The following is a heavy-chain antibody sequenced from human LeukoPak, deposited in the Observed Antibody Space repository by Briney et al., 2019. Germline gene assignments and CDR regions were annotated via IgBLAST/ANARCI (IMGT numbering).Heavy chain of an antibody. J-gene: IGHJ4*02. CDR2: IWYDGSNK. CDR3: AKGEGYDFWTSDDPPGGN. D-gene: IGHD3/OR15-3a*01. CDR1: GFTFSSYG. Sequence: PGRSLRLSCAASGFTFSSYGMHWVRQAPGKGLEWVAYIWYDGSNKYFADSVKGRFTISRENSKKTLFLQMNIVRAEDTAVYFCAKGEGYDFWTSDDPPGGNWGQGTLVTVSS. V-gene: IGHV3-33*06.